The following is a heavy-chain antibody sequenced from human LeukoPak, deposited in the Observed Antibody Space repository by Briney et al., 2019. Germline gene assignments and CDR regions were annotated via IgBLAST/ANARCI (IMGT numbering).Heavy chain of an antibody. J-gene: IGHJ6*03. Sequence: GGSLRLSCAASGFTFSSYAMAWVRQGPGKGLEWVSGISGSGDSTYYADSVKGRVTTSRDNSKNTLYLQMNSLRAEDTAVYYCARDYCSSTSCYNWVNYYYYYMDVWGKGTTVTVSS. V-gene: IGHV3-23*01. CDR1: GFTFSSYA. CDR2: ISGSGDST. CDR3: ARDYCSSTSCYNWVNYYYYYMDV. D-gene: IGHD2-2*02.